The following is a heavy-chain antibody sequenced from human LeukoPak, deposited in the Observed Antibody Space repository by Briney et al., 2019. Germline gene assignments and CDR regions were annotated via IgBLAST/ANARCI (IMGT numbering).Heavy chain of an antibody. CDR2: INHSGST. CDR1: GGSFSGYY. D-gene: IGHD3-10*01. Sequence: SGTLSLTCAVYGGSFSGYYWSWIRQPPGKGLEWIGEINHSGSTNYNPSLKSRVTISVDTSKNQFSLKLSSVTAADTAVYYCAARGGWFDPWGQGTLVTVSS. V-gene: IGHV4-34*01. J-gene: IGHJ5*02. CDR3: AARGGWFDP.